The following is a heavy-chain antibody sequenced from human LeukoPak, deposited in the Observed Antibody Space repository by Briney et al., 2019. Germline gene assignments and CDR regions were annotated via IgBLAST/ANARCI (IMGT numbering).Heavy chain of an antibody. D-gene: IGHD1-26*01. CDR1: GFTFSSYG. CDR3: AKGDQWELPFDY. CDR2: IRYDGSNK. J-gene: IGHJ4*02. Sequence: GGSLRLSCAASGFTFSSYGMHWVRQAPGKGLEWVAFIRYDGSNKYYADSVKGRFTISRDNSKNTLYLQMNSLRAEDTAVYYCAKGDQWELPFDYWGQGTLATVSS. V-gene: IGHV3-30*02.